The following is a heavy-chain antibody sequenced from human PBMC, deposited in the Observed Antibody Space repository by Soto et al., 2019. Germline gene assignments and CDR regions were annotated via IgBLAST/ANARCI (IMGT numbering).Heavy chain of an antibody. CDR3: VSTSLVVAAATREDY. J-gene: IGHJ4*02. D-gene: IGHD2-15*01. Sequence: EVQLVESGGGLVQPGGSLRLSCAASGFTFSSYWMHWVRQAPGKGLVWVSRINSDGSSTSYADSVKGRFNNSRDNAKNTLYLQMNRLRAEDTAVYYCVSTSLVVAAATREDYWGQGTLVTVSS. CDR2: INSDGSST. CDR1: GFTFSSYW. V-gene: IGHV3-74*01.